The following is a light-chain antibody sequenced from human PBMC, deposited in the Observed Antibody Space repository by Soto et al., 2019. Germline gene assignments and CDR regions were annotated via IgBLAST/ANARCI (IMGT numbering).Light chain of an antibody. CDR1: NSDVGGYNY. V-gene: IGLV2-11*01. J-gene: IGLJ3*02. CDR2: GVS. CDR3: CSNVDTDTLV. Sequence: QSVLTQPRSVSGSPGQSVTISCTGTNSDVGGYNYVSWYQQYPGKAPKLMISGVSERPSGVPDRFSGSKSGNTASLTISGHQAEDDDDYYCCSNVDTDTLVFGGGTKLTVL.